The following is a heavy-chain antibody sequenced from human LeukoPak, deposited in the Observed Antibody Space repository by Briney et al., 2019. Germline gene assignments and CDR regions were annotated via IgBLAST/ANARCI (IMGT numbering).Heavy chain of an antibody. CDR3: ARGGSGSYWPPDY. D-gene: IGHD3-10*01. CDR2: IYHSGST. J-gene: IGHJ4*02. V-gene: IGHV4-4*02. CDR1: GGSISSSNW. Sequence: PSETLSLTCAVSGGSISSSNWWSWVRQPPGKGLEWIGEIYHSGSTNYNPSLKSRVTISVDKSKNQFSLKLSSVTAADTAVYYCARGGSGSYWPPDYWGQGTLVTVSS.